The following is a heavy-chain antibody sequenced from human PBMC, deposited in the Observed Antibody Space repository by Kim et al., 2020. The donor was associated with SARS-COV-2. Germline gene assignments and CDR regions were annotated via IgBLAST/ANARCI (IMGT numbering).Heavy chain of an antibody. CDR2: IYYSGST. CDR3: ARTFKGDILTGYYKSGAQGFDP. J-gene: IGHJ5*02. D-gene: IGHD3-9*01. V-gene: IGHV4-59*13. Sequence: SETLSLTCTVSGGSISSYYWSWIRQPPGKGLEWIGYIYYSGSTNYNPSLKSRVTISVDTSKNQFSLKLSSVTAADTAVYYCARTFKGDILTGYYKSGAQGFDPWGQGTLVTVSS. CDR1: GGSISSYY.